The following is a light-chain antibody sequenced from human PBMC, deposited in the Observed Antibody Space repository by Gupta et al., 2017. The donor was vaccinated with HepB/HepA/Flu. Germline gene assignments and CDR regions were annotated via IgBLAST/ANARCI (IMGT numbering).Light chain of an antibody. J-gene: IGKJ1*01. V-gene: IGKV3-11*01. CDR3: QQRSDWPT. CDR2: DAS. Sequence: EIVLTQSPATLSLSPGERATLSCRASQSVSNSLAWYQQIPGQAPRLLIYDASKRATGIPARCSGGGSGTDFTLTISSLEPEDFAVYYCQQRSDWPTFGQGTKVEIK. CDR1: QSVSNS.